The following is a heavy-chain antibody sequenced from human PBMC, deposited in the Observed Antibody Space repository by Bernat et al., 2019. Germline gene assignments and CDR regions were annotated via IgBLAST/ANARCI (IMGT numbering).Heavy chain of an antibody. D-gene: IGHD1-1*01. CDR2: IYTSGST. V-gene: IGHV3-66*02. CDR1: GFTVSSNY. CDR3: ARDTSGGGDAFDI. Sequence: EVQLVESGGDLVQPGGSLRLSCAVSGFTVSSNYMTWVRQAPGKGPEWVSVIYTSGSTYYADSVKGRFTISRDNSKNTLYLQMNSLRGEDTAIYYCARDTSGGGDAFDIWGQGTLVTVSS. J-gene: IGHJ3*02.